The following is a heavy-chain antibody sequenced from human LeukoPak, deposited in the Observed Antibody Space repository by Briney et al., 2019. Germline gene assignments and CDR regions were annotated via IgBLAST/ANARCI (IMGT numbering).Heavy chain of an antibody. Sequence: ASVKVSCKASGGTFSSYAISWVRQAPGQGLEWMGGIIPIFGTANYAQKFQGRVTITADESTSTAYMELSSLRSEDTAVYYCARDTRYCTNGVCKDDAFDIWGQGTMVTVSS. CDR2: IIPIFGTA. CDR3: ARDTRYCTNGVCKDDAFDI. CDR1: GGTFSSYA. J-gene: IGHJ3*02. D-gene: IGHD2-8*01. V-gene: IGHV1-69*13.